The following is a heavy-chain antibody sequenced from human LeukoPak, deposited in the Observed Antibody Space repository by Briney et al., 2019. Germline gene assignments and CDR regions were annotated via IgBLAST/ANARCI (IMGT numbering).Heavy chain of an antibody. CDR3: ARANPRGPTSHYMDV. CDR1: GFTFSDYA. J-gene: IGHJ6*03. Sequence: GRSLRLSCAASGFTFSDYAMHWVRQAPGKGLEWMAVISSNGRNQFYADSVKGRFTISRDSSRNTLYLQMDSLRADDTAVYYCARANPRGPTSHYMDVWGKGTTVTVSS. D-gene: IGHD3-10*01. V-gene: IGHV3-30*04. CDR2: ISSNGRNQ.